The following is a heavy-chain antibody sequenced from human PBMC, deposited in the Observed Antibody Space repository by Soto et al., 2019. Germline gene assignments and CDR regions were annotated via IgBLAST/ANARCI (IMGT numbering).Heavy chain of an antibody. D-gene: IGHD3-9*01. J-gene: IGHJ4*02. Sequence: EVQLLESGGGLVQPGGSLRLSCVASGFTFKNYDMRWVRQAPGKGLEWVSGISGSGAITYYADSVRGRFTISRDNSKNTLYLQPNSLRAEETAIYYCAKDRQFRRYYESAGHYINWGQGTLVTVSS. CDR3: AKDRQFRRYYESAGHYIN. V-gene: IGHV3-23*01. CDR1: GFTFKNYD. CDR2: ISGSGAIT.